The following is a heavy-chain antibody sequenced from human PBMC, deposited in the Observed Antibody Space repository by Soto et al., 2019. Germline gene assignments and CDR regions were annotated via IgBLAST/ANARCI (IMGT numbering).Heavy chain of an antibody. V-gene: IGHV1-3*01. Sequence: QVQLVQSGAEVKKPGASVKVSCKASGYTFTSYAMHWVRQAPGQRLEWMGWINAGNGNTKYSQNFQGRVTSTRDTSASTADMELSSLRSEDTAVYYCARDLACGIPDYWGQGTLVTVAS. CDR3: ARDLACGIPDY. CDR1: GYTFTSYA. J-gene: IGHJ4*02. D-gene: IGHD2-21*01. CDR2: INAGNGNT.